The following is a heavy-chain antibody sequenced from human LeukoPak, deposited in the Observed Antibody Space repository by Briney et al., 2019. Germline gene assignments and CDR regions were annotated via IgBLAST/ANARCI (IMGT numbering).Heavy chain of an antibody. CDR3: AKSDGYGLIDY. J-gene: IGHJ4*02. D-gene: IGHD5-24*01. V-gene: IGHV4-39*01. CDR2: IYYSGST. CDR1: GGSISSSSYY. Sequence: SETLSLTCTVSGGSISSSSYYWGWIRQPPGKGLEWIGNIYYSGSTYYNPSLKSRVTISVDSSKNQFSLRLSSVTTADTAAYYCAKSDGYGLIDYWGQGTLVTVSS.